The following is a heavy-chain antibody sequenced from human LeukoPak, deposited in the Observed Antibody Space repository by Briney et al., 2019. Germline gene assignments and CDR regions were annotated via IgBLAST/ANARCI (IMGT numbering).Heavy chain of an antibody. Sequence: PGGSLRLSCAASGFTVSSGMHWVRQAPGKGLEWVAVMSSDGSNEYYADSVKGRFTISRDNSKNTAYLQMNTLRAEDTAVYYCAKAVSSWYLDYWGQGTLVTVSS. V-gene: IGHV3-30*18. CDR3: AKAVSSWYLDY. J-gene: IGHJ4*02. CDR1: GFTVSSG. D-gene: IGHD6-13*01. CDR2: MSSDGSNE.